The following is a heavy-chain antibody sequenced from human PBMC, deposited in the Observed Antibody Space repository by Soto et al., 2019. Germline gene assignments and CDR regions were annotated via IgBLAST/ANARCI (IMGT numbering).Heavy chain of an antibody. CDR1: GFTFSSYA. D-gene: IGHD4-4*01. CDR2: ISGSGGTT. J-gene: IGHJ4*02. V-gene: IGHV3-23*01. Sequence: EVQVLESGGGLVQPGGSLRLSCAASGFTFSSYAMSWVRQAPGKGLEWVSGISGSGGTTDYADSVKGRFTVSRDNSKNTLYLQVNSLRAEDTAVYYCAKGGDSNWYYFDFWGQGTLASVSS. CDR3: AKGGDSNWYYFDF.